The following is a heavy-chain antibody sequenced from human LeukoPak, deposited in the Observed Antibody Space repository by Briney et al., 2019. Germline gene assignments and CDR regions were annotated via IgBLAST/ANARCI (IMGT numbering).Heavy chain of an antibody. J-gene: IGHJ4*02. CDR2: INPNSGGT. Sequence: ASVRVSCKASGYTFTDYYLHWVRQAPRQGLEWLGWINPNSGGTNYAQKFQGRVTMTRDTSISTAYMELSRLRSDDTAVYYCARGRYDSSGYYHLDYWGQGTLVTVSS. CDR3: ARGRYDSSGYYHLDY. CDR1: GYTFTDYY. D-gene: IGHD3-22*01. V-gene: IGHV1-2*02.